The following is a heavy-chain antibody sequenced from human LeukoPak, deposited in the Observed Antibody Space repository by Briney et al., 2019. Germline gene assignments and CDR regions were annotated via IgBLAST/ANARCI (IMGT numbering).Heavy chain of an antibody. CDR2: IIPILGIA. J-gene: IGHJ6*02. D-gene: IGHD3-10*01. CDR1: GGTFSSYA. Sequence: SVKVSCKASGGTFSSYAISWVRQAPGQGLEWMGRIIPILGIANYAQKFQGRVTITADKSTSTAYMELSSLRSEDTAVYYCASYYGSGSYYLLPYYYYGMDVWGQGTTVTVSS. V-gene: IGHV1-69*04. CDR3: ASYYGSGSYYLLPYYYYGMDV.